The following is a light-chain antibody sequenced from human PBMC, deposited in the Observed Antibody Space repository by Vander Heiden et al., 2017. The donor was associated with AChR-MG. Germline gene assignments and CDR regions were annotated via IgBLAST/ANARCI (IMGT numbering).Light chain of an antibody. Sequence: EIVLTQSPATLSLSPGERATLSCRASQSVSSNLAWYQQKPGQAPRLLIYVASNRASGIPARFSGSGSGTDFSLTISGLEPEDFAVYYCQHLANGPPGDTFGQGTKLEIK. CDR2: VAS. J-gene: IGKJ2*01. CDR3: QHLANGPPGDT. V-gene: IGKV3-11*01. CDR1: QSVSSN.